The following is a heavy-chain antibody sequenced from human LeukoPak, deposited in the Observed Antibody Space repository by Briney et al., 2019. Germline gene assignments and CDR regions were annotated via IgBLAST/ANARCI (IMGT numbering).Heavy chain of an antibody. CDR3: ARPRDYYDSSGYPY. Sequence: ASVKVSCKASGYTFTGYYMHWVRQAPGQGLEWMGWINPNSGGTNYAQKFQGRVTMTRDTSTSTAYMELSRLRSDDTAVYYCARPRDYYDSSGYPYWGQGTLVTVSS. J-gene: IGHJ4*02. D-gene: IGHD3-22*01. CDR1: GYTFTGYY. V-gene: IGHV1-2*02. CDR2: INPNSGGT.